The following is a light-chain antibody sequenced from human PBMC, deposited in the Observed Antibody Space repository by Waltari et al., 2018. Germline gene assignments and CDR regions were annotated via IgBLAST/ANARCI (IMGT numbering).Light chain of an antibody. Sequence: DIQMTQSPSSLSASLGDRVTITCRASQNIKTFLNWYQQRLGAAPRLLIYASTNLQSGLPSRFSCRGFRTEFTLAISDLQHEEFAIYFCRQTYSIPDTVGLGTNVEI. CDR1: QNIKTF. J-gene: IGKJ2*01. CDR2: AST. V-gene: IGKV1-39*01. CDR3: RQTYSIPDT.